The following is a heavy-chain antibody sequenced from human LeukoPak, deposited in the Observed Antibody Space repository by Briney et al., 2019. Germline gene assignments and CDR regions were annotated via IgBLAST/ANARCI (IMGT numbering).Heavy chain of an antibody. J-gene: IGHJ5*01. V-gene: IGHV4-59*01. D-gene: IGHD3-9*01. Sequence: SETLSLTCTVSGGSISSYYWSWIRQPPGKGLEWIGYIYYSGSTNYNPSLKSRVTISVDTSKNQFSPKLSSVTAADTAVYYCARGARFYDILTGYYIGPFDPWGQGTLVTVSS. CDR3: ARGARFYDILTGYYIGPFDP. CDR1: GGSISSYY. CDR2: IYYSGST.